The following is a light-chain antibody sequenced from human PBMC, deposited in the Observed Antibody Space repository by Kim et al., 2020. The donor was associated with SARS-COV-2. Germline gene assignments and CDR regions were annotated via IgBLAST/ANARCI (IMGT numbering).Light chain of an antibody. CDR1: SSNIGTNY. J-gene: IGLJ2*01. CDR3: ETWDDTLSVVL. CDR2: DTN. V-gene: IGLV1-51*01. Sequence: QSVLTQPPSVSASPGQKITISCSGSSSNIGTNYVAWYQQFPGTPPQLLIYDTNKRASGIPDRFSGSKSGTSATLGITGLQSGDEADYFCETWDDTLSVVLFGGGTKLSVL.